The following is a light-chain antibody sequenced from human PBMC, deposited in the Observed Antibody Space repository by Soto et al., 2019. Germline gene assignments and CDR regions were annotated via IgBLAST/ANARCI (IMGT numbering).Light chain of an antibody. CDR1: QSVSSN. V-gene: IGKV3-15*01. CDR2: GAS. CDR3: QQYNSWPYT. J-gene: IGKJ2*01. Sequence: EIVMTQSPATLSVSPGERATLSCRASQSVSSNLAWYQHKPGQAPRLLIYGASTGATGIPARFSGSGSGTEFTLTISSLQSEDFAVYYCQQYNSWPYTFGLGTKLEIK.